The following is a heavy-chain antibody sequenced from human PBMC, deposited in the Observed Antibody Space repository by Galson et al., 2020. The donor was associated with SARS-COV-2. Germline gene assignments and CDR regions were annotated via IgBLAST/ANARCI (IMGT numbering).Heavy chain of an antibody. V-gene: IGHV5-10-1*01. CDR2: IDPSDSHA. CDR3: ARHYVGTVRLDDA. D-gene: IGHD3-16*01. J-gene: IGHJ5*02. Sequence: GESLKISCKGSGYAFTTYWISWVRQMPGKGLEWMGRIDPSDSHADYSPSFQGHVTISADKASSTAYLQGSSLKASDTARYYCARHYVGTVRLDDAWGQGTLVTVSS. CDR1: GYAFTTYW.